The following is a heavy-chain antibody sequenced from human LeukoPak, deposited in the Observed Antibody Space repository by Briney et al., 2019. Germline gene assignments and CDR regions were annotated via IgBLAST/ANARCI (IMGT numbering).Heavy chain of an antibody. CDR3: ARALGDI. Sequence: GGSLRLSCAASGFTFSTYWMHWVRQAPGKGLVWVSRINGDGSSTSYGDSVKDRFTISRDNAKNTLYLQMNGLRVEDTAVYYCARALGDIRGQGTLVTVSS. V-gene: IGHV3-74*01. CDR2: INGDGSST. CDR1: GFTFSTYW. J-gene: IGHJ4*02.